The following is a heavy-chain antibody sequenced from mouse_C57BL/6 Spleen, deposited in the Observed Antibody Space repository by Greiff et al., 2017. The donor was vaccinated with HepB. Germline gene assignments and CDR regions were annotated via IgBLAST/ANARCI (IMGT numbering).Heavy chain of an antibody. CDR3: ARAGTGAMDY. D-gene: IGHD3-3*01. Sequence: EVQVVESGPVLVKPGASVKMSCKASGYTFTDYYMNWVKQSHGKSLEWIGVINPYNGGTSYNQKFKGKATLTVDKSSSTAYMELNSLTSEDSAVYYCARAGTGAMDYWGQGTSVTVSS. CDR2: INPYNGGT. CDR1: GYTFTDYY. V-gene: IGHV1-19*01. J-gene: IGHJ4*01.